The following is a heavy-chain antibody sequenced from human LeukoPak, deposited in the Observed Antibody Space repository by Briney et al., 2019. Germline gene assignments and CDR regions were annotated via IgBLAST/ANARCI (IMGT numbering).Heavy chain of an antibody. V-gene: IGHV1-18*01. J-gene: IGHJ6*03. Sequence: ASVKVSCKASGYTFTSYGISWVRQAPGQGLEWMGWISAYNGNTNYAQKLQGRVTMTTDTPTTTAYMELRSLRSDDTAVYYCARQQLEWATIRNVGYYQYYYMDVWGKGTTVTVSS. CDR2: ISAYNGNT. CDR3: ARQQLEWATIRNVGYYQYYYMDV. CDR1: GYTFTSYG. D-gene: IGHD1-1*01.